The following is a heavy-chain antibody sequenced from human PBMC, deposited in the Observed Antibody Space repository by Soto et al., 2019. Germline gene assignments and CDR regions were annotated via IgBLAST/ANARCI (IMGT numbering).Heavy chain of an antibody. V-gene: IGHV3-30*18. CDR1: GFTFSSYG. CDR3: AKDHLATTVTTPSY. D-gene: IGHD4-17*01. J-gene: IGHJ4*02. CDR2: ISYDGNNK. Sequence: QVQLVESGGGVVQPGRSLRLSCAASGFTFSSYGMHWVRQAPGKGLEWVAVISYDGNNKYYADSVKGRFTISRDNFKNTLYLQMDRLRAEDTAMYYCAKDHLATTVTTPSYWGQGTLVTVSS.